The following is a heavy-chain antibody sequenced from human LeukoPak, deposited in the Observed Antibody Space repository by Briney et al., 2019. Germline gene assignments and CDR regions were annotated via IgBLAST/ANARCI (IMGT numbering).Heavy chain of an antibody. CDR3: AREGGSSWSAEYFQH. Sequence: SGTLSLTCAVSGGSISSSNWWSWVRQPPGKGLEWIGEIYHSGSTNYNPSLKSRVTISVDKSKNQFSLKLSSVTAADTAVYYCAREGGSSWSAEYFQHWGQGTLVTASS. V-gene: IGHV4-4*02. D-gene: IGHD6-13*01. CDR1: GGSISSSNW. J-gene: IGHJ1*01. CDR2: IYHSGST.